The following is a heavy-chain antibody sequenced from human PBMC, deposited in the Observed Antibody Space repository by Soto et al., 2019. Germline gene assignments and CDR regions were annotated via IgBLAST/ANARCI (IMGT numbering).Heavy chain of an antibody. V-gene: IGHV3-7*04. CDR3: ARDLSPPGEFFYYAFDV. J-gene: IGHJ3*01. CDR1: GFTFSAFW. CDR2: IKRDGTVT. D-gene: IGHD2-21*01. Sequence: EVQLVESGGGLVQPGESLRLSCAASGFTFSAFWMTWLRQAPGKGLEWVANIKRDGTVTHYGDSVEGRCTLSRDNAQNLLFLQLNSPRPEDTAMYYCARDLSPPGEFFYYAFDVWGQGTFVTVSS.